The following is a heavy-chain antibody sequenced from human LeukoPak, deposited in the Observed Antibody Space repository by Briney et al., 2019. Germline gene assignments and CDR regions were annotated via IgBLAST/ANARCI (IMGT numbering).Heavy chain of an antibody. Sequence: GASVKVSCKASGYTFTGYFMHWVRQAPGQGLEWMGSINPNTGSTNYAQKFQGRVTMTRDTSISTAYMELSSLRSDDTAVYYCARVRKSSSSNWFDPWGQGTLVTVSS. CDR2: INPNTGST. D-gene: IGHD6-13*01. V-gene: IGHV1-2*02. CDR3: ARVRKSSSSNWFDP. J-gene: IGHJ5*02. CDR1: GYTFTGYF.